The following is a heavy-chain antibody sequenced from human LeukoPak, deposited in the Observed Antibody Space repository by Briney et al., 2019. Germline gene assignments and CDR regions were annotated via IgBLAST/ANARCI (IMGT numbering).Heavy chain of an antibody. Sequence: GGSLRLSCAVSGFDFEGYGMHWIRQAPGKGLEWVSSIDGSSSHIYYADSVKGRFTISRDNTKSSLYLQMNSLRAEDMAVYYCARGYCGGDCYGDWGQGTLVTVSS. CDR1: GFDFEGYG. J-gene: IGHJ1*01. CDR3: ARGYCGGDCYGD. D-gene: IGHD2-21*02. CDR2: IDGSSSHI. V-gene: IGHV3-21*04.